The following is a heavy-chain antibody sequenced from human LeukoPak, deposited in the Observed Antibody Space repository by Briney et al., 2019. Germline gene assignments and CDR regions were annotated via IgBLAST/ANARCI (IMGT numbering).Heavy chain of an antibody. J-gene: IGHJ4*02. CDR2: FDPEDGET. CDR1: GYTLTELS. CDR3: AADSSGWYDFDY. V-gene: IGHV1-24*01. Sequence: GASVKVSCKVSGYTLTELSMHWVRQAPGKGREWMGGFDPEDGETIYAQKFQGRVTMTEDTSTDTAYMELSSLRSEDTAVYYCAADSSGWYDFDYWGQGTLVTVSS. D-gene: IGHD6-19*01.